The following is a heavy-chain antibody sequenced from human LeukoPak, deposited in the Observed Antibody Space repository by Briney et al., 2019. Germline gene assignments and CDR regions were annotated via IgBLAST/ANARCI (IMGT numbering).Heavy chain of an antibody. D-gene: IGHD4-17*01. Sequence: PGGSLRLSCAASGFTFSSYAMSWVRQAPGKGLEWVSAISGNGGNTYYADSVKGRFTISRDNSKNTLYLQMSSLRAEDAAMYYCAKDDGDYAQGYYFDYWGQGTLVTVSS. J-gene: IGHJ4*02. CDR1: GFTFSSYA. V-gene: IGHV3-23*01. CDR2: ISGNGGNT. CDR3: AKDDGDYAQGYYFDY.